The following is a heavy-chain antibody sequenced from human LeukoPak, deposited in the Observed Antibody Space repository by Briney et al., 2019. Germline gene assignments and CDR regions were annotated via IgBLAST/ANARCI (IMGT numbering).Heavy chain of an antibody. V-gene: IGHV4-59*01. CDR2: IYYSGST. Sequence: PSETLSLTCTVSGVSISSYDWSWIRQPPGKGLEWIGYIYYSGSTNYNPALKSRVTISVDTSKNQFSLKLSSVTAADTAVYYCARTTEAHSWRTRYYDYYMDVWGKGTTVTVSS. CDR3: ARTTEAHSWRTRYYDYYMDV. J-gene: IGHJ6*03. CDR1: GVSISSYD. D-gene: IGHD6-13*01.